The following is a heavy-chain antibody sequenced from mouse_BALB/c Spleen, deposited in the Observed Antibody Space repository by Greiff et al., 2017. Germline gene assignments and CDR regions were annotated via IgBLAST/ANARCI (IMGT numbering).Heavy chain of an antibody. Sequence: QVQLQQSGAELVRPGASVKISCKASGYTFTNYWLGWVKQRPGHGLEWIGDIYPGGGYTNYNEKFKGKATLTADTSSSTAYMQLSSLTSEDSAVYFCAKFITTGYYAMDYWGQGTSVTVSS. J-gene: IGHJ4*01. CDR1: GYTFTNYW. D-gene: IGHD1-2*01. CDR3: AKFITTGYYAMDY. CDR2: IYPGGGYT. V-gene: IGHV1-63*02.